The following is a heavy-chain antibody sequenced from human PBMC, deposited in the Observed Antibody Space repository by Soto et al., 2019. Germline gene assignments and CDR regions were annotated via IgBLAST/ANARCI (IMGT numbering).Heavy chain of an antibody. Sequence: EVQLLESGGGLIQPGGSLRLSCAASGFTFSSYGMSWVRQAPGKGLEGVSAISDTGDSTFYADSVKGRFTISRDNSHNTLYLQMDSLRADDTAVYYCAKKISFCSNGVCHMGQYYFFIDLWGKGTAVTVSS. CDR1: GFTFSSYG. CDR2: ISDTGDST. CDR3: AKKISFCSNGVCHMGQYYFFIDL. J-gene: IGHJ6*03. V-gene: IGHV3-23*01. D-gene: IGHD2-8*01.